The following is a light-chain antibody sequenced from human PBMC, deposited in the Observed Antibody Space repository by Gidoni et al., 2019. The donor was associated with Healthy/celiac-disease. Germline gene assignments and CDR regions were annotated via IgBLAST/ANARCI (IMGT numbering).Light chain of an antibody. V-gene: IGKV2-28*01. J-gene: IGKJ1*01. CDR1: KSLLHSNGYNY. CDR2: LGS. CDR3: RQALQTPRT. Sequence: DIVMTQSPLSLPVTPGEPASISCRSSKSLLHSNGYNYLDWYLQKPGQSPQLLIYLGSNRASGVPDRFSGSGSGTDFTMKISRVEAEDVGVYYCRQALQTPRTFXXXTKVEIK.